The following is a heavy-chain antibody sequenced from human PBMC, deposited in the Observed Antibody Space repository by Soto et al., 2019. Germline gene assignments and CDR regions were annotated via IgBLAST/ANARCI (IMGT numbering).Heavy chain of an antibody. J-gene: IGHJ3*01. CDR2: ISASGGST. V-gene: IGHV3-23*01. CDR3: AKATTYSYDTDAFDF. D-gene: IGHD3-22*01. CDR1: GFTVNRYA. Sequence: EVQLLATGGGLGQPGGSLRLSCTASGFTVNRYAMGWVRQAPGKGLQWVAGISASGGSTYYGPSVKGRFTISRDSSKNTIHLQIDRLRGEYTAIYYCAKATTYSYDTDAFDFWGHGTMVTVS.